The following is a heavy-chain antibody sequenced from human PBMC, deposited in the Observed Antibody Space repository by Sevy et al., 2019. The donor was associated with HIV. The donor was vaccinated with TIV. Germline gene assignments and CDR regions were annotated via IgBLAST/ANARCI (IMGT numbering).Heavy chain of an antibody. D-gene: IGHD5-12*01. Sequence: SETLSLTCTVSGGSISSGDYYWSWIRQPPGKGLEWIGYIYYSGSTYYNPSLKSRVTISVDTSKNQFSLKLSSVTAADTAVYYCGGYDSKPHAFDIWGQGTMVTVSS. CDR3: GGYDSKPHAFDI. CDR2: IYYSGST. CDR1: GGSISSGDYY. J-gene: IGHJ3*02. V-gene: IGHV4-30-4*01.